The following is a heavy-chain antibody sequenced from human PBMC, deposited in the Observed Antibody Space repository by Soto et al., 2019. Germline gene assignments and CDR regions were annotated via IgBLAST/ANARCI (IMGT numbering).Heavy chain of an antibody. D-gene: IGHD3-10*01. J-gene: IGHJ6*03. Sequence: SSETLYLTCAAYSGSLSGYDWSWTRQPPGKGLEWIGEINHSGSTNYNPSLKSRVTISVDTSKNQFSLELSSVTAADTAVYYCARGRRITMVRGVITNYMDVWGKGTTVTVSS. CDR3: ARGRRITMVRGVITNYMDV. CDR2: INHSGST. CDR1: SGSLSGYD. V-gene: IGHV4-34*01.